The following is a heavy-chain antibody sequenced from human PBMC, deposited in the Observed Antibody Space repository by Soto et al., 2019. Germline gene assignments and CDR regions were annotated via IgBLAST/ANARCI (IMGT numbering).Heavy chain of an antibody. J-gene: IGHJ4*02. Sequence: PGGSLRLSCAASVFTFSSYGMHWVRQAPGKGLEWLAVIWYDGSNKXXADSVKGRXTISRYNSKNTXYLQMXGLRAEDTAVYYCARERGGYYFDYWGQGTLVTVSS. CDR1: VFTFSSYG. CDR3: ARERGGYYFDY. D-gene: IGHD3-16*01. V-gene: IGHV3-33*01. CDR2: IWYDGSNK.